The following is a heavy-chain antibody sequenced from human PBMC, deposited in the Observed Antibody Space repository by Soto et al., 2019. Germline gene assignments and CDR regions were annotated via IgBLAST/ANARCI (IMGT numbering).Heavy chain of an antibody. CDR1: GFTVRSNF. Sequence: EVQLVESGGGLVQPGGSLRLSCAAPGFTVRSNFMNWLRQAPGKGLEWGATIYAGGTTYYADSVKGRFTISRDTSQNTLFLHMDSLRVEDTAMYHCARGPDIVIRDWGQGTLVTVSP. CDR2: IYAGGTT. CDR3: ARGPDIVIRD. D-gene: IGHD2-8*01. J-gene: IGHJ4*02. V-gene: IGHV3-66*01.